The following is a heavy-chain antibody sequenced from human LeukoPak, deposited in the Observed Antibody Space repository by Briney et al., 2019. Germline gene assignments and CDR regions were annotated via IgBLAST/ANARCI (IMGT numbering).Heavy chain of an antibody. CDR2: IYYSGSI. J-gene: IGHJ4*02. Sequence: SETLSLTCTVSGGSISSYYWSWIRQPPGHGLEWCGYIYYSGSINYSPSLKSRVTISVDTSKNLFSLKLSSVTAADTAVYYCARALPQMATISNLFDYWGQGTLVTVSA. D-gene: IGHD5-24*01. CDR3: ARALPQMATISNLFDY. CDR1: GGSISSYY. V-gene: IGHV4-59*01.